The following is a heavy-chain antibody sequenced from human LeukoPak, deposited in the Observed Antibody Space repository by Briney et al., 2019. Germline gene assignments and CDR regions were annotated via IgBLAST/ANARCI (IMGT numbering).Heavy chain of an antibody. D-gene: IGHD6-13*01. CDR1: GGSISSYY. CDR3: ARGRKTSRAYYFDY. CDR2: IYYSGST. J-gene: IGHJ4*02. Sequence: SETLSLTCTVSGGSISSYYWSWIRQPPGKGLEWIGYIYYSGSTNYNPSLKSRVTISVDTSKNQFSLKLSSVTAADTAVYYCARGRKTSRAYYFDYWGQGTLVTVSS. V-gene: IGHV4-59*01.